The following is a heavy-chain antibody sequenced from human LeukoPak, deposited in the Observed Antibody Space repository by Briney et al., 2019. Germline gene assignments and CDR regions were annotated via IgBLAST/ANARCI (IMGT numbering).Heavy chain of an antibody. D-gene: IGHD3-22*01. CDR1: GFTFSSYS. CDR2: ISSSSSTI. Sequence: GGSLRLSCAASGFTFSSYSMNWVRQAPGKGLEWVSYISSSSSTIYYADSVKGRFTISRDNAKNSLYLQMNSLRDEDTAVYYCARDSLSYYYDSSGYPFDYRGQGTLVTVSS. CDR3: ARDSLSYYYDSSGYPFDY. V-gene: IGHV3-48*02. J-gene: IGHJ4*02.